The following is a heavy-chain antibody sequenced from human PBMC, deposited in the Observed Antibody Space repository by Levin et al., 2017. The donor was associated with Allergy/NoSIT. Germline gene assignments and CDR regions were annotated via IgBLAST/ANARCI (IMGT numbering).Heavy chain of an antibody. CDR2: ISSGSIYI. D-gene: IGHD4-23*01. V-gene: IGHV3-21*01. CDR1: GFTFSSYS. Sequence: SGGSLRLSCAASGFTFSSYSLNWVRQAPGEGLEWVSSISSGSIYIYYADSLKGRFTISRDNAKNSLYLQMNSLRAEDTAVYYCARVSPDYGGNTPGLGYFDLWGRGTLVTVSS. J-gene: IGHJ2*01. CDR3: ARVSPDYGGNTPGLGYFDL.